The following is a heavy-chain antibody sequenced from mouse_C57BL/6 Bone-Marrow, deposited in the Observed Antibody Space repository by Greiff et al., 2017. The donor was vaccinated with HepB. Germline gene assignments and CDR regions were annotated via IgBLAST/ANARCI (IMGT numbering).Heavy chain of an antibody. V-gene: IGHV1-64*01. CDR1: GYTFTSYW. Sequence: QVQLQQSGAELARPGASVKLSCKASGYTFTSYWMHWVKQRPGQGLEWIGMIHPNSGSTNYNEKFKSKATLTVDKSSSTAYMQLSSLTSEDSAVYYCAKSGTRWLAYWGQGTLVTVSA. CDR3: AKSGTRWLAY. J-gene: IGHJ3*01. D-gene: IGHD4-1*01. CDR2: IHPNSGST.